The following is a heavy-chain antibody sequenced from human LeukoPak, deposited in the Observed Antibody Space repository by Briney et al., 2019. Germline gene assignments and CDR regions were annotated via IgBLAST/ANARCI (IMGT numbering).Heavy chain of an antibody. D-gene: IGHD3-22*01. CDR2: IYYSGST. V-gene: IGHV4-59*01. CDR3: ARVYAYDSSGYYQIGWFDP. J-gene: IGHJ5*02. Sequence: SETLSLTCTVPGGSISSYYWSWIRQPPGKGLEWIGYIYYSGSTNYNPSLKSRVTISVDTSKNQFSLKLSSVTAPDTAVHYCARVYAYDSSGYYQIGWFDPWGQGTLVTVSS. CDR1: GGSISSYY.